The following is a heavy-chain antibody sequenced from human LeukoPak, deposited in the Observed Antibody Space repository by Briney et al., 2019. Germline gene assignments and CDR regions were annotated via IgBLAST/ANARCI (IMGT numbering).Heavy chain of an antibody. D-gene: IGHD1-7*01. CDR1: GGSFSGYY. V-gene: IGHV4-34*01. J-gene: IGHJ4*02. CDR2: INHSEST. Sequence: SETLSLTCAVYGGSFSGYYWSWIRQPPGKGLEWIGEINHSESTNYNPSLKSRVTISVDTSKNQFSLKLSSVTAADTSVYYCARVTRRTGTSYWGQGTLVTVSS. CDR3: ARVTRRTGTSY.